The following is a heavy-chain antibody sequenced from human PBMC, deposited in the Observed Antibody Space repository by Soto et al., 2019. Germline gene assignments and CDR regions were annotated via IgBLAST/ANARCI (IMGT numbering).Heavy chain of an antibody. J-gene: IGHJ4*02. CDR2: INPSGGST. CDR1: GYTFTSYY. CDR3: ASYYDSSGYYFDY. V-gene: IGHV1-46*03. D-gene: IGHD3-22*01. Sequence: QVQLVQSGAEVKKPGASVKVSCKASGYTFTSYYMHWVRQAPGQGLEWMGIINPSGGSTSYAQKFQGRVTMTRDRATSTVYMELSTLRSEDTAVYYCASYYDSSGYYFDYWGQGTLVTVSS.